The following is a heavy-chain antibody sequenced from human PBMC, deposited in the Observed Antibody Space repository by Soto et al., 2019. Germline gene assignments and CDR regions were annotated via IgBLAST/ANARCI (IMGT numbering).Heavy chain of an antibody. Sequence: GGSLRLSCAASGFTFSSYGMHWVRQAPGKGLEWVAVISKDGSTKYDADSVKGRFTISRDNSKNTLYLQMNSLRAEDTAVYYCAKETHSSGYGSYFDYWGQGTLVTV. D-gene: IGHD3-22*01. J-gene: IGHJ4*02. CDR1: GFTFSSYG. CDR3: AKETHSSGYGSYFDY. V-gene: IGHV3-30*18. CDR2: ISKDGSTK.